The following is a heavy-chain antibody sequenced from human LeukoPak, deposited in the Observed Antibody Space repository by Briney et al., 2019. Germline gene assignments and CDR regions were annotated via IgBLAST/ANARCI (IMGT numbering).Heavy chain of an antibody. V-gene: IGHV4-59*01. CDR3: AILRRDVWGHFDY. CDR1: GASISSYY. J-gene: IGHJ4*02. CDR2: IYYSGST. Sequence: SETLSLTCTVSGASISSYYWSWIRQPPGKGLEWIGYIYYSGSTNYNPSLKSRVTISVDTSKNQFSLKLSSVTAADTAVYYCAILRRDVWGHFDYWGQGTLVTVSS. D-gene: IGHD5-24*01.